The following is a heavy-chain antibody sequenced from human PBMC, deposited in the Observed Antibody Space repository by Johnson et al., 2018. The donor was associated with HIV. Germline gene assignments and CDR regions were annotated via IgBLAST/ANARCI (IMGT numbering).Heavy chain of an antibody. CDR1: GFTFDDYA. V-gene: IGHV3-9*01. CDR2: ISWNSGSI. J-gene: IGHJ3*02. Sequence: VQLVESGGGVAQPGRSLRLSCAASGFTFDDYAMHWVRQAPGKGLEWVSGISWNSGSIDYADSVKGRFTISRDNAKNSLYLQMSSLRAEDTAVYYCAKDKSLTPDAIDIWGQGTMVTVSS. CDR3: AKDKSLTPDAIDI.